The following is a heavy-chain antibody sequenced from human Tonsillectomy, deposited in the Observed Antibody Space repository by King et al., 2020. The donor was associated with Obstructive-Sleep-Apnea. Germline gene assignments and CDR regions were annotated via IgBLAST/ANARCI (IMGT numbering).Heavy chain of an antibody. Sequence: QLVQSGAEVKKPGESLKISCKGSGYSFTNYWIGWWRQMPGKGLEWMGIFYPGDSYTRDSPSFQGQVTISADKSISTAYLQWSSLKASYTAMYYCARYGEYSGYDFDYWGQGTLVTVSS. J-gene: IGHJ4*02. CDR2: FYPGDSYT. CDR3: ARYGEYSGYDFDY. CDR1: GYSFTNYW. V-gene: IGHV5-51*01. D-gene: IGHD5-12*01.